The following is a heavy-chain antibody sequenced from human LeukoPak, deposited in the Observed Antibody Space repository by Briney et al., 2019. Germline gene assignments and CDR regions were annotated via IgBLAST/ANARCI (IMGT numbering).Heavy chain of an antibody. CDR1: GYTFTSYG. Sequence: GASVKVSCKASGYTFTSYGISWVRQAPGQGLEWMGWISAYNGNTNYAQKLQGRVTMTTDTSTSTAYMELRSLRSDDTAVYYCARGGSFTYYYDSSGALGVFDIWGQGTMVTVSS. CDR3: ARGGSFTYYYDSSGALGVFDI. D-gene: IGHD3-22*01. CDR2: ISAYNGNT. V-gene: IGHV1-18*01. J-gene: IGHJ3*02.